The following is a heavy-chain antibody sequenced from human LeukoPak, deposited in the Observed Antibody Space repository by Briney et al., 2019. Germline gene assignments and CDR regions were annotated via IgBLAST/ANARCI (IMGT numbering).Heavy chain of an antibody. CDR2: IYTSGST. CDR1: GGSISSSSYY. V-gene: IGHV4-61*02. Sequence: SETLSLTCTVSGGSISSSSYYWSWIRQPAGKGLEWIGRIYTSGSTNYNPSLKSRVTMSVDTSKNQFSLKLSSVTAADTAVYYCARVGYAARQDWFDPWGQGTLVTVSS. J-gene: IGHJ5*02. D-gene: IGHD5-12*01. CDR3: ARVGYAARQDWFDP.